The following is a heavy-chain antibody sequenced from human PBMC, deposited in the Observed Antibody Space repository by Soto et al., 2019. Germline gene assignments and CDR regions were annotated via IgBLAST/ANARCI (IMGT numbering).Heavy chain of an antibody. Sequence: SETLSLTCTVSGGSISSYYWSWIRQPPGKGLEWIGYIYYSGSTNYNPSHKSRVTISVDTSKNQFSLKLSSVTAADTAVYYCARDNVEMATPDAFDIWGQGTMVTVSS. CDR3: ARDNVEMATPDAFDI. CDR1: GGSISSYY. J-gene: IGHJ3*02. D-gene: IGHD5-12*01. V-gene: IGHV4-59*01. CDR2: IYYSGST.